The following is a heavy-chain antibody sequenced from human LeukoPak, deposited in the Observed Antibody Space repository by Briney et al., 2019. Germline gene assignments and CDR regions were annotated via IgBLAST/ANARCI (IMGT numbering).Heavy chain of an antibody. CDR1: GFTFSIYW. CDR2: ISSSGSTM. V-gene: IGHV3-48*04. D-gene: IGHD6-13*01. Sequence: PGGSLRLSCAASGFTFSIYWMSWVRQAPGKGLEWVSYISSSGSTMYYADSVKGRFSISRDNAKNSVYLQMNSLRAEDTAVYYCARGHLSSWYDYFDYWGQGTLVTVSS. CDR3: ARGHLSSWYDYFDY. J-gene: IGHJ4*02.